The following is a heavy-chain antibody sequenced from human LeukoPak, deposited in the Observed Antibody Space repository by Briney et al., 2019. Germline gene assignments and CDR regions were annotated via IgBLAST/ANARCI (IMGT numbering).Heavy chain of an antibody. CDR2: IYNSGST. CDR1: GVSISIYY. V-gene: IGHV4-59*01. D-gene: IGHD1-7*01. CDR3: VRDRELNY. Sequence: ETLSLTCTVSGVSISIYYWSWVRQPPGKGLEWIGYIYNSGSTIYNPSLKSRATISADTPKNQFSLQLSSVTAADTAVYYCVRDRELNYWGQGTLVTVSS. J-gene: IGHJ4*02.